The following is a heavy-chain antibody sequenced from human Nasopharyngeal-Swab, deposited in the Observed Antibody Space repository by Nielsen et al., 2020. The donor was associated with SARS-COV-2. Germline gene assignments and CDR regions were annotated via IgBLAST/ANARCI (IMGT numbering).Heavy chain of an antibody. D-gene: IGHD3-3*01. CDR2: ISSSGGST. Sequence: GESLKISCAASGFTFSNFAMSWVRQAPGKGLEWVAAISSSGGSTYYADSVEGRFTTSRDHSKSTLYLQLNSLRADDTAIYYCAKGQSAYARFDSWGRGTLVTVSS. J-gene: IGHJ4*02. V-gene: IGHV3-23*01. CDR3: AKGQSAYARFDS. CDR1: GFTFSNFA.